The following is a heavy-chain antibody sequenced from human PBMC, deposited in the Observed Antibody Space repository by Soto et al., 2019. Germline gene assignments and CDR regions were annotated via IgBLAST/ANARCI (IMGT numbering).Heavy chain of an antibody. D-gene: IGHD1-1*01. Sequence: QVHLVQSGAEVKKPGASVKVSCQASGYAFTTYGITWVRQAPGQGLEWMGWISAHNGNTNYAQKLQCRVTVTRDTSTSTAYMELGSLRSDDTAVYYCARGRYGDYWGQGALVTVSS. CDR3: ARGRYGDY. CDR1: GYAFTTYG. CDR2: ISAHNGNT. V-gene: IGHV1-18*01. J-gene: IGHJ4*02.